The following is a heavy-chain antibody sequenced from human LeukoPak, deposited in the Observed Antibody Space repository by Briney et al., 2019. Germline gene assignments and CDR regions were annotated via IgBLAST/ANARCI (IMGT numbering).Heavy chain of an antibody. J-gene: IGHJ4*02. Sequence: GGSLRLSCGASGFTFSSYAMSWVRQAPGKGLEWVSAISGSGGSTYYADSVKGRFTISRDNSKNTLYLQMDSLRAEDTAVYYCAKHANYYDSSGYYQGIDYWGQGTLVTVSS. CDR2: ISGSGGST. CDR1: GFTFSSYA. V-gene: IGHV3-23*01. CDR3: AKHANYYDSSGYYQGIDY. D-gene: IGHD3-22*01.